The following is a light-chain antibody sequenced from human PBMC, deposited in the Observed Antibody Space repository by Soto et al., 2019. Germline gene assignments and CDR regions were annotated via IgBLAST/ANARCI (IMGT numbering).Light chain of an antibody. J-gene: IGKJ4*01. CDR1: QSVDSY. V-gene: IGKV3-11*01. CDR2: DAF. Sequence: EIVLTQSPATLSLSPGERATLSCRASQSVDSYLAWYQQKPGQAPRLVIFDAFNRATGIPARFSGSGSGTDFTLTISSPEPEDFAVYYCQQHSDRLTFGGGTRVEI. CDR3: QQHSDRLT.